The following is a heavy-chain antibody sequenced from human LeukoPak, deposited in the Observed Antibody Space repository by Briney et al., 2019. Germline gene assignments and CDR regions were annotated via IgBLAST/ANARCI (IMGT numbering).Heavy chain of an antibody. Sequence: ASVKVSCKASGYTFTSYYIHWVRQAPGQGLEWMGIINPSGGSTSYAQKFQGRVTMTRDTPTSTVYMELSSLRSEDTAVYYCARVASSGNDAFDIWGQGTMVTVSS. J-gene: IGHJ3*02. CDR3: ARVASSGNDAFDI. V-gene: IGHV1-46*01. CDR2: INPSGGST. D-gene: IGHD3-10*01. CDR1: GYTFTSYY.